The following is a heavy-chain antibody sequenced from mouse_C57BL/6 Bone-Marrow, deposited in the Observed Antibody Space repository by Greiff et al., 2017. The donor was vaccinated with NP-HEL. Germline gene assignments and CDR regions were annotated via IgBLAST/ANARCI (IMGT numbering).Heavy chain of an antibody. CDR2: IYPRSGNT. V-gene: IGHV1-81*01. Sequence: VQLQQSGAELARPGASVKLSCKASGYTFTSYGISWVKQRTGQGLEWIGEIYPRSGNTYYNEKFKGKATLTADKSSSTAYMELRSLTSEDSAVYFCARLYYDYDDYAMDYWGQGTSVTVSS. CDR3: ARLYYDYDDYAMDY. D-gene: IGHD2-4*01. CDR1: GYTFTSYG. J-gene: IGHJ4*01.